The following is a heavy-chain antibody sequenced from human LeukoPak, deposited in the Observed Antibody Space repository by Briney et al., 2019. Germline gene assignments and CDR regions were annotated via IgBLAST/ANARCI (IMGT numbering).Heavy chain of an antibody. D-gene: IGHD2-2*01. Sequence: GASVKVSCKASGGTFSSYAISWVRQAPGQGLEWMGRIIPILGIANYAQKFQGRVTITADKSTSTAYMELSSLRSEDTAVYYCAKDLVIVVVPAAIFGAFDIWGQGTMVTVSS. V-gene: IGHV1-69*04. J-gene: IGHJ3*02. CDR1: GGTFSSYA. CDR3: AKDLVIVVVPAAIFGAFDI. CDR2: IIPILGIA.